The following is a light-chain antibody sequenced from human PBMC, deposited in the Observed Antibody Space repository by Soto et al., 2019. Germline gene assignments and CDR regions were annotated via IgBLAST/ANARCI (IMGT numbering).Light chain of an antibody. CDR1: QSVSRY. CDR3: QQRNSWPPIT. V-gene: IGKV3-11*01. J-gene: IGKJ5*01. Sequence: EVGLTQSPVTLSLSPGERATLSCKTSQSVSRYLAWYQQRPGQAPRLLIYDASRRAPGIPARFSGSGSGTDFTLTISSLEPEDFALYYCQQRNSWPPITFGQGTRLEI. CDR2: DAS.